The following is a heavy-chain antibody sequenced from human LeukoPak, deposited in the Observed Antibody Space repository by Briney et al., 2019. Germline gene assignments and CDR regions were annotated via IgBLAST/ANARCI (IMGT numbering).Heavy chain of an antibody. CDR3: AKAYSGSYTNFDY. CDR1: GLTFRSYA. J-gene: IGHJ4*02. Sequence: GGSLRLSCAASGLTFRSYAMSWVRQAPGEWLEWVSAISGSTYYADSVKGRFTISRDTSKNTLYLQMNSLSAEDTAVYYCAKAYSGSYTNFDYWGQGTLVTVSS. CDR2: ISGST. D-gene: IGHD1-26*01. V-gene: IGHV3-23*01.